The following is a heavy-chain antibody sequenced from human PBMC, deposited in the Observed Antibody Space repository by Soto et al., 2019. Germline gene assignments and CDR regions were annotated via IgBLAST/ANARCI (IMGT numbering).Heavy chain of an antibody. V-gene: IGHV3-30-3*01. J-gene: IGHJ4*02. CDR1: GFTFSNYA. Sequence: QVQLVASGGGVIQPGTSLRLSCAASGFTFSNYAIHWVRQAPGKGLEWVAVISYDGSSIYYGDSVQGRFIISRDNSKNTVHLQMNSLKPEDTAVYFCARGVVEMSTVVFDFWGQGAPVTVAS. CDR2: ISYDGSSI. D-gene: IGHD3-22*01. CDR3: ARGVVEMSTVVFDF.